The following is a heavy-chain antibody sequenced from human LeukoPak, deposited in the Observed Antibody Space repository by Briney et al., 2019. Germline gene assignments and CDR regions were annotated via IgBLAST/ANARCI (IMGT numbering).Heavy chain of an antibody. V-gene: IGHV1-18*04. CDR3: ARDGALGPAGYCSSTSCRSGGIDY. J-gene: IGHJ4*02. D-gene: IGHD2-2*01. Sequence: ASVKFSCKASGYTFTSYGISWERQAPGQGLEWMGWISAYNGNTNYAQKLQGRVTMTTDTSTSTAYMELRSLRSDDTAVYYCARDGALGPAGYCSSTSCRSGGIDYWGQGTLVTVSS. CDR2: ISAYNGNT. CDR1: GYTFTSYG.